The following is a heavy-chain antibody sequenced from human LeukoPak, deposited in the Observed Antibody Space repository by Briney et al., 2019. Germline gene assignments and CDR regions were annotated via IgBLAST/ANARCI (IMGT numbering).Heavy chain of an antibody. D-gene: IGHD4-11*01. CDR1: GYTFTGYY. J-gene: IGHJ5*02. CDR3: ARDGKRDYSNYNWFDP. V-gene: IGHV1-2*02. Sequence: GAPVKVSCKASGYTFTGYYMHWVRQAPGQGLEWMGWINPNSGGTNYAQKFQGRVTMTRDTSISTAYMELSRLRSDDTAVYYCARDGKRDYSNYNWFDPWGQGTLVTVSS. CDR2: INPNSGGT.